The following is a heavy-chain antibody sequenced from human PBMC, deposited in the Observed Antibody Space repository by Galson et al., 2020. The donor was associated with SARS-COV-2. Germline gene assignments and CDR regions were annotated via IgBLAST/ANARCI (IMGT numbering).Heavy chain of an antibody. CDR2: LFYNGNT. D-gene: IGHD1-1*01. V-gene: IGHV4-39*01. CDR1: GDSISSSPFH. CDR3: ARHRGPTGPEGR. Sequence: SETLSLTCAVSGDSISSSPFHWGWIRQPPGKGLEWIGSLFYNGNTYFNPSLKSRVTISVDTSKNQFFLRLTSVTAADTAIYYCARHRGPTGPEGRWGQGTLVTVSS. J-gene: IGHJ4*02.